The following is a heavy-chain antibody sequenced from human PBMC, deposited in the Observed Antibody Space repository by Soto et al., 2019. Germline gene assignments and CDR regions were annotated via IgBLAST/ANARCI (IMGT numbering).Heavy chain of an antibody. CDR3: ARTAARGANSGIVY. J-gene: IGHJ4*02. CDR1: GGSISSYY. CDR2: IYYSGST. D-gene: IGHD2-2*01. Sequence: SETLSLTCTVSGGSISSYYWSWIRQPPGKGLEWIGYIYYSGSTNYNPSLKSRVTISVDTSKNQFSLKLSSVPAADTAVYSCARTAARGANSGIVYWRQGTLVTVSS. V-gene: IGHV4-59*01.